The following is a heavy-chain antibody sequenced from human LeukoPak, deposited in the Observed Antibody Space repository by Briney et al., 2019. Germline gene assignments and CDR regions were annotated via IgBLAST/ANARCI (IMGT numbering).Heavy chain of an antibody. J-gene: IGHJ6*03. V-gene: IGHV1-69*05. D-gene: IGHD1-1*01. CDR3: ARPAGSRRPYYYYYYMDV. Sequence: GSSVKVSCKDSGGTFSSYAISWVRQAPGQGLEWMGGIIPIFGTANYAQKFQGRVTITTDESTSTAYMELSSLRSEDTAVYYCARPAGSRRPYYYYYYMDVWGKGTTVTVSS. CDR1: GGTFSSYA. CDR2: IIPIFGTA.